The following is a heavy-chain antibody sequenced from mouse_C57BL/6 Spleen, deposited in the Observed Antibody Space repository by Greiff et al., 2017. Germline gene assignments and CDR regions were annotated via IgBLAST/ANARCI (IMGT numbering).Heavy chain of an antibody. CDR3: ARPYGYGDWGAMDY. CDR1: GYAFSSSW. V-gene: IGHV1-82*01. D-gene: IGHD2-2*01. CDR2: IYPGDGDT. J-gene: IGHJ4*01. Sequence: QVQLQQSGPELVKPGASVKISCKASGYAFSSSWMNWVKQRPGKGLEWIGRIYPGDGDTNYNGKFKGKATLTADKSSSTAYMQLSSLTSEDSAVYFCARPYGYGDWGAMDYWGQGTSVTVSS.